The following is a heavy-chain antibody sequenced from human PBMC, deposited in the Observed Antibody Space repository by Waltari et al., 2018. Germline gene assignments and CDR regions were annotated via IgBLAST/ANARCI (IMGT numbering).Heavy chain of an antibody. D-gene: IGHD6-13*01. J-gene: IGHJ4*02. CDR1: GGTFSSYA. Sequence: QVQLVQSGAEVKKPGSSVKVSCKASGGTFSSYAISWVRQAPGQGLEWMGGIIPIFGTANYAQKFQGKVTSTADESTSTAYMELSSLRSEDTAVYYCAIEGSRIAAAGDFDYWGQGTLVTVSS. V-gene: IGHV1-69*01. CDR2: IIPIFGTA. CDR3: AIEGSRIAAAGDFDY.